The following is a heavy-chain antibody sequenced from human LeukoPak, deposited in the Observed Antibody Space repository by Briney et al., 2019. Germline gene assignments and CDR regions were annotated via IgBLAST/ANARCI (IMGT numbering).Heavy chain of an antibody. CDR2: IYYSGST. J-gene: IGHJ3*02. CDR1: GGSISSYY. V-gene: IGHV4-59*01. D-gene: IGHD5-12*01. Sequence: PSETLSLTCTVSGGSISSYYWSWIRQPPGKGLEWIGYIYYSGSTNYNPSLKSRVTISVDTSKNQFSLKLSSVTAADTAVYYCAREADIVATGGAFDIWGQGTMVTVSS. CDR3: AREADIVATGGAFDI.